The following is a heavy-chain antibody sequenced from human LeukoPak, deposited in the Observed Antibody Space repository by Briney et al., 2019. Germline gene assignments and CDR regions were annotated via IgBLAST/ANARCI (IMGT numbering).Heavy chain of an antibody. J-gene: IGHJ4*02. CDR2: ISYDGSNK. D-gene: IGHD6-19*01. CDR1: GFTFSSYA. Sequence: PGRSLRLSCAASGFTFSSYAMHWARQAPGKGLEWVAVISYDGSNKYYADSVKGRFTISRDNSKNTLYLQMNSLRAEDTAVYYCARDSSGWFVGYLFDYWGQGTLVAVSS. CDR3: ARDSSGWFVGYLFDY. V-gene: IGHV3-30-3*01.